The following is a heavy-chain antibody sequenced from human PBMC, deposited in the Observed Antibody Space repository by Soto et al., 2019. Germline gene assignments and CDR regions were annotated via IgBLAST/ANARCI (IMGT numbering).Heavy chain of an antibody. J-gene: IGHJ4*02. Sequence: TSETLSLTCTVSGGSISSSSYYWGWIRQPPGKGLEWIGSIYYSGSTYYNPSLKSRVTISVDTSKNQFSLKLSSVTAADTAVYYCARPRNGFTMVRGVIWGYFDYWGQGTLVTVSS. V-gene: IGHV4-39*01. CDR2: IYYSGST. D-gene: IGHD3-10*01. CDR1: GGSISSSSYY. CDR3: ARPRNGFTMVRGVIWGYFDY.